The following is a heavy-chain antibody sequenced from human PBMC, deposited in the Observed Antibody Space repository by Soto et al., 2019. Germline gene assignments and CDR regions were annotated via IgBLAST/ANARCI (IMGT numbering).Heavy chain of an antibody. Sequence: SETLSLTCAVYGASFSGYHWSWIRQPPGKGLEWIGEINHSGSTNYNPSLKSRVTVSVDTSKNQLSLKLSSVTAADTAVYYCARTDDTSLYAFDIWGQGTMVTVSS. V-gene: IGHV4-34*01. CDR1: GASFSGYH. CDR3: ARTDDTSLYAFDI. J-gene: IGHJ3*02. CDR2: INHSGST. D-gene: IGHD3-22*01.